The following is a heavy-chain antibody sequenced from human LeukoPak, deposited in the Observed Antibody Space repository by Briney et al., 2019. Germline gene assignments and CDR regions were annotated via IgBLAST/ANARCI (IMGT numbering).Heavy chain of an antibody. CDR2: INPSGGST. V-gene: IGHV1-46*01. J-gene: IGHJ6*02. Sequence: ASAKVSCKASGYTFTSYYMHWVRQAPGQGLEWMGIINPSGGSTSYAQKFQGRVTMTRDTSTSTVYMELSSLRSEDTAVYYCARVYCSSTSCSYYYYGMDVWGQGTTVTVSS. CDR1: GYTFTSYY. D-gene: IGHD2-2*01. CDR3: ARVYCSSTSCSYYYYGMDV.